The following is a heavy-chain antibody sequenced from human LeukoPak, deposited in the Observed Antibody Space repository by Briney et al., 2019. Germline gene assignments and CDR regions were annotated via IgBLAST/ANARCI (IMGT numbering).Heavy chain of an antibody. CDR2: ISGSGGST. J-gene: IGHJ4*02. V-gene: IGHV3-23*01. CDR1: GFTFSSYA. CDR3: ARDQEGYFDWLFGYFDY. D-gene: IGHD3-9*01. Sequence: GGSLRLSCAASGFTFSSYAMSWVRQAPGKGLEWVSAISGSGGSTYYADSVKGRFTISRDNSKNTLYLQMNSLRAEDTALYYCARDQEGYFDWLFGYFDYWGQGTLVTVSS.